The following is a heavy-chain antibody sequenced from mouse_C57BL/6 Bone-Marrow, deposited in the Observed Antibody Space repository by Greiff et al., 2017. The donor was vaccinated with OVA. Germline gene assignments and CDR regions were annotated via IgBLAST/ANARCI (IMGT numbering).Heavy chain of an antibody. CDR2: LSSGGSYT. CDR3: ARQGDTRGDY. J-gene: IGHJ2*01. V-gene: IGHV5-6*01. Sequence: EVKVVESGGDLVKPGGSLKLSCAASGFTFSSYGMSWVRQTPDKRLEWVATLSSGGSYTYYPDSVKGRFHISRDNAKHTLYLQMSSLKSEDTAMYYCARQGDTRGDYWGQGTTLTVSS. CDR1: GFTFSSYG.